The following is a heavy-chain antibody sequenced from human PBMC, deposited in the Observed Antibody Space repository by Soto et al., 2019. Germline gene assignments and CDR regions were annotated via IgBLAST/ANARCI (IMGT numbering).Heavy chain of an antibody. CDR1: GGSINSLPYY. Sequence: QVQLQESGPGLVKPSQTLSLSCTVSGGSINSLPYYWSWIRQSPGKGLEWIGNIYHSGNTYYNPSLKSRVIISVDTSKNQFSLKLSSVSAADTAVYYCARDQVLYGDYTKGGFEVWGQGTMVTVSS. CDR2: IYHSGNT. CDR3: ARDQVLYGDYTKGGFEV. V-gene: IGHV4-31*03. J-gene: IGHJ3*01. D-gene: IGHD4-17*01.